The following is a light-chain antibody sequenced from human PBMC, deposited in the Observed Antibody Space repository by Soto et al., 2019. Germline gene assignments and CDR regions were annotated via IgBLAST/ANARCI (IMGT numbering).Light chain of an antibody. CDR1: QRISSW. J-gene: IGKJ1*01. CDR3: QEYSSYSSWT. Sequence: DIQMTQSPSTLSAFVGDRVTITCRASQRISSWLAWYQQKPGKAPNLLIYKASSLESGVPSRFSGSGSGTEFTLTISSLQPDDVATYYCQEYSSYSSWTFGQGTKV. V-gene: IGKV1-5*03. CDR2: KAS.